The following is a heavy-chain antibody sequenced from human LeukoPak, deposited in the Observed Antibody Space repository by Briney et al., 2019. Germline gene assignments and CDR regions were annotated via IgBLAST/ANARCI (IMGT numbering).Heavy chain of an antibody. CDR1: GFTFSSHG. V-gene: IGHV3-64*01. Sequence: GESLTLSCAASGFTFSSHGMHWVRQAPGKGLEYVSAISTTGSTKFYAHSVKGRFPISRDNSKNTLYLQMGSVRPEDMAVYYCARDAYYNDGSGYPAINWYFDLWGPGTLVIVSS. J-gene: IGHJ2*01. CDR3: ARDAYYNDGSGYPAINWYFDL. CDR2: ISTTGSTK. D-gene: IGHD3-22*01.